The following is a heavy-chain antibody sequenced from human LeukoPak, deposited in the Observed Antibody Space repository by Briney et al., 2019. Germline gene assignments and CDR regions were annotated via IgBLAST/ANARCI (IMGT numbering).Heavy chain of an antibody. CDR3: ARDWSGDYVSDWFDP. Sequence: PGGSLRLSCAASGFTFSSYSMNWVRQAPGKGLEWVSSISSSSSYIYYADSVKGRFTISRDNAKNSLYLQMNSLRAEDTAVYYCARDWSGDYVSDWFDPWGQGTLVTVSS. J-gene: IGHJ5*02. D-gene: IGHD4-17*01. CDR1: GFTFSSYS. CDR2: ISSSSSYI. V-gene: IGHV3-21*01.